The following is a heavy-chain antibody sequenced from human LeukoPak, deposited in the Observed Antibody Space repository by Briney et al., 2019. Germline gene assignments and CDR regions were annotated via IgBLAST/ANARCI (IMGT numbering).Heavy chain of an antibody. CDR1: GGSISSSSYY. D-gene: IGHD6-13*01. J-gene: IGHJ4*02. CDR2: IYYSGST. CDR3: ARRGYSSSWY. V-gene: IGHV4-39*01. Sequence: PSETLSLTCTVSGGSISSSSYYWGWIRQPPGKGLEWIGSIYYSGSTYYNPSLKSRVTISVDTSKSQFSLKLSSVTAADTAVYYCARRGYSSSWYWGQGTLVTVSS.